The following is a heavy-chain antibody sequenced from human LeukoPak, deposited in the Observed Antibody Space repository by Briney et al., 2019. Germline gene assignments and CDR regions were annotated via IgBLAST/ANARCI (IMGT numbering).Heavy chain of an antibody. Sequence: GESLKISCKGSGYSFTSYWIGWVRQMPGKGLEWMGTIYPGDSDTRYSPSFQGQVTISADKSISTAYLQWGSLKASDTAMYYCARVGYCSGGSCSVGAFDIWGQGTMVTVSS. CDR2: IYPGDSDT. J-gene: IGHJ3*02. V-gene: IGHV5-51*01. CDR1: GYSFTSYW. D-gene: IGHD2-15*01. CDR3: ARVGYCSGGSCSVGAFDI.